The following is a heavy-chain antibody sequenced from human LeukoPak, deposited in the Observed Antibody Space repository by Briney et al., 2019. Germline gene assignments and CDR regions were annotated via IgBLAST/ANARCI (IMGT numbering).Heavy chain of an antibody. CDR3: TRVKITTNVEATRGAFDI. V-gene: IGHV1-69*01. CDR2: IIPIFGTA. CDR1: RGTYSSYA. D-gene: IGHD1-26*01. Sequence: SVKVSCKASRGTYSSYAISWVRQAPGQGLEWMGGIIPIFGTANYAQKFQGRVTITADESTSTAYMELSSLRSEDTAVYYCTRVKITTNVEATRGAFDIWGQGTMVTVSS. J-gene: IGHJ3*02.